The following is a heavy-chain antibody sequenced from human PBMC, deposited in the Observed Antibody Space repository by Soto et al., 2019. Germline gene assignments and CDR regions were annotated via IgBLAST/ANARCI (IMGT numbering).Heavy chain of an antibody. CDR3: VKDRSDTWSFDY. V-gene: IGHV3-53*04. Sequence: GGSLRLSCAASGFTFSDFAMSWVRQAPGKGLEWVSVFYSDESTYYADSVKGRFTISRHNSKNTLYLQMNSLRPEDTAVYYCVKDRSDTWSFDYWGQGTLVTVSS. D-gene: IGHD2-8*02. CDR2: FYSDEST. J-gene: IGHJ4*02. CDR1: GFTFSDFA.